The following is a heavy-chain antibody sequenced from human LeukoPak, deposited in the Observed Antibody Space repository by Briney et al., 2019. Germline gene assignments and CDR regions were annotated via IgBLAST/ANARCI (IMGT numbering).Heavy chain of an antibody. D-gene: IGHD1-26*01. CDR1: GGSVSSSTYY. CDR2: IYYSGST. CDR3: ARDLDSGSYFDY. Sequence: PSETLSLTCTVSGGSVSSSTYYWGWIRQPPGKELEWIGTIYYSGSTYYNPSLKSRVTISVDTPKNQFSLKLSSVTAADTAVYYCARDLDSGSYFDYWGQGTLVTVSS. V-gene: IGHV4-39*07. J-gene: IGHJ4*02.